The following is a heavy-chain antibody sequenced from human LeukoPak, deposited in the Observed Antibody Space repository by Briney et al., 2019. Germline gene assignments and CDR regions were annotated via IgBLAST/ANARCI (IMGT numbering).Heavy chain of an antibody. CDR1: GGSISSYY. J-gene: IGHJ2*01. V-gene: IGHV4-59*08. Sequence: SETLSLTCTVSGGSISSYYWSWIRQPPGKGLEWIGYIYYSGSTNYNPSLKSRVTISVDTSKNQFSLKLSSVTAADTAVYYCARGGANGWYFDLWGRGTLVTVSS. D-gene: IGHD2-8*01. CDR3: ARGGANGWYFDL. CDR2: IYYSGST.